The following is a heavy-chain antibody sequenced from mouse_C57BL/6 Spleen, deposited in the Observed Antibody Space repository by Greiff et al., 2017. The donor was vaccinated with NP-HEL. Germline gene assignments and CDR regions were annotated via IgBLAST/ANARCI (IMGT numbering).Heavy chain of an antibody. CDR2: ISSGGSYT. V-gene: IGHV5-6*02. Sequence: DVMLVESGGDLVKPGGSLKLSCAASGFTFSSYGMSWVRQTPDKRLEWVATISSGGSYTYYPDSVKGRFTISRDNAKNTLYLQMSSLKSEDTAMYYCARPLYYYGSSPYYFDYWGQGTTLTVSS. D-gene: IGHD1-1*01. CDR1: GFTFSSYG. J-gene: IGHJ2*01. CDR3: ARPLYYYGSSPYYFDY.